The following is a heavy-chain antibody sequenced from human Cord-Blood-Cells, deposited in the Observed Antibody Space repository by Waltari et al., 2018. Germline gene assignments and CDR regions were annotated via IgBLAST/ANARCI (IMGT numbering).Heavy chain of an antibody. D-gene: IGHD3-10*01. CDR2: ISYDGSNK. CDR3: AKSRTWFGELYYFDY. Sequence: QVQLVESGGGVVQPGRSLRLSCAASGFTFSSYGMHWVRQAPGKGLEWVAVISYDGSNKYYADSVKGRFTISRDNSKNTLYLQMNSLRAEDTAVYYCAKSRTWFGELYYFDYWGQGTLVTVSS. J-gene: IGHJ4*02. V-gene: IGHV3-30*18. CDR1: GFTFSSYG.